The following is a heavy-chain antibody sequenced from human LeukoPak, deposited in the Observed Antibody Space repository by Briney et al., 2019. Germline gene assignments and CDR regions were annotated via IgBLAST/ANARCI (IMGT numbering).Heavy chain of an antibody. D-gene: IGHD2-21*02. CDR2: IFPGDSDT. CDR1: GYNFGIYW. V-gene: IGHV5-51*01. J-gene: IGHJ3*02. Sequence: GESLKISCETSGYNFGIYWIGWVRQMPGKGLEWMGIIFPGDSDTRYSPSFQGQVTFSVDKSITTAYLQWSSLKASDTAMYYCARWVTADRGKKDAFDIWGQGTMVTVSS. CDR3: ARWVTADRGKKDAFDI.